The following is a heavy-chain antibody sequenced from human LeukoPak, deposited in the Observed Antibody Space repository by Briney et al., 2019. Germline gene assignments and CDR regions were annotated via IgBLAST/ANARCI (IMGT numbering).Heavy chain of an antibody. CDR3: ARSWAKDYPDGFDI. CDR2: ISSSWRTM. D-gene: IGHD4-11*01. J-gene: IGHJ3*02. V-gene: IGHV3-11*01. CDR1: VFSSCDYY. Sequence: RGSLRLSSAPSVFSSCDYYMSWIRHAPREGVECVSYISSSWRTMYYADSGEGRFTISRENAKNSLYLQMNSLRAEDTAVYYCARSWAKDYPDGFDIWGQGTMVTVSS.